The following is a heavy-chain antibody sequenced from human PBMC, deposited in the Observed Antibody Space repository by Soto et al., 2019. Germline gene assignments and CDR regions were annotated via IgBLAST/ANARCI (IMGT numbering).Heavy chain of an antibody. CDR1: GFTFSSYS. CDR2: ISSSSSYI. Sequence: PGGSLRLSCAASGFTFSSYSMNWVRQAPGKGLEWVSSISSSSSYIYYADSVKGRFTISRDNAKNSLYLQMNSLRAEDTAVYYCARAWSYSNALWWGWGQGTLVTVSS. V-gene: IGHV3-21*01. D-gene: IGHD4-4*01. CDR3: ARAWSYSNALWWG. J-gene: IGHJ4*02.